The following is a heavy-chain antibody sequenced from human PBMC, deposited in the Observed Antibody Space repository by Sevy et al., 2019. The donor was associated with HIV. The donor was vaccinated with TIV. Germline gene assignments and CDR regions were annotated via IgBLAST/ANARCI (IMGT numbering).Heavy chain of an antibody. V-gene: IGHV3-21*01. Sequence: GGSLRLSCAASGFTFSSYSMNWVRQAPGKGLEWVSSISSSSFYLYYADSVKGRFTISRDNAKNSLYLQMNSLRAEDTAVYYCARDPSERFLEWSLGFYYMDVWGKGTTVNVSS. D-gene: IGHD3-3*01. CDR2: ISSSSFYL. J-gene: IGHJ6*03. CDR3: ARDPSERFLEWSLGFYYMDV. CDR1: GFTFSSYS.